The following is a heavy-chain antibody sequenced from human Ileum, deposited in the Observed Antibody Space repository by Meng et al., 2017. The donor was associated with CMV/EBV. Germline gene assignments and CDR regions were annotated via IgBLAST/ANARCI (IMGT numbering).Heavy chain of an antibody. D-gene: IGHD2-8*02. V-gene: IGHV1-2*02. Sequence: QVQPVQSGAEVTKQGASVKVSWKASGDTSTSYYMRWVRQAHGQGLEWMGWVDPNSGGTNYAQKFQGRVTMTRDTSINTAYMELSRLRSDDTAVYYCARKMGVYYFDYWGQGTLVTVSS. J-gene: IGHJ4*02. CDR3: ARKMGVYYFDY. CDR1: GDTSTSYY. CDR2: VDPNSGGT.